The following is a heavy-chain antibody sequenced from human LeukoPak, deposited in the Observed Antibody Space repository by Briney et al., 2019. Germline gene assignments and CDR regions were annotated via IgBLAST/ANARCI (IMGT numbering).Heavy chain of an antibody. Sequence: PSETLSLTCAVYGGSFSGYYWSWIRQPPGKGLEWIGEINHSGSTNYNPSLKSRVTISVDTSKNQFSLKLSSMTAADTAVYYCARKRYSYARGCFDYWGQGTLVTVSS. CDR2: INHSGST. CDR1: GGSFSGYY. CDR3: ARKRYSYARGCFDY. D-gene: IGHD3-10*02. V-gene: IGHV4-34*01. J-gene: IGHJ4*02.